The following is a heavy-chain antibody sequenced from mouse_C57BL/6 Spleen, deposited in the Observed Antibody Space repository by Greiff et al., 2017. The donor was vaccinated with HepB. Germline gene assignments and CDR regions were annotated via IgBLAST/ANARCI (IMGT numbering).Heavy chain of an antibody. CDR2: INYDGSST. J-gene: IGHJ3*01. CDR3: ARDRGSSTMVTTGFAY. V-gene: IGHV5-16*01. Sequence: EVKLVESEGGLVQPGSSMKLSCTASGFTFSDYYMAWVRQVPEKGLEWVANINYDGSSTYYLDSLKSRFIISRDNAKNILYLQMSSLKSEDTATYYCARDRGSSTMVTTGFAYWGQGTLVTVSA. D-gene: IGHD2-2*01. CDR1: GFTFSDYY.